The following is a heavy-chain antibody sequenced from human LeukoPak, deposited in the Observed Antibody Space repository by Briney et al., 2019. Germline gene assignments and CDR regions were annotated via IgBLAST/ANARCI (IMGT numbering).Heavy chain of an antibody. Sequence: PGGSLRLSCAASGFTFSSYGMHWVRQAPGKGLEWVAVIWYDGSNKYYADSVKGRFTISRDNSKNTLYLQMNSLRAEDTAVYYCAKGPNYDILTGYYYYFDYWGQGTLVTVSS. CDR3: AKGPNYDILTGYYYYFDY. V-gene: IGHV3-33*06. D-gene: IGHD3-9*01. J-gene: IGHJ4*02. CDR1: GFTFSSYG. CDR2: IWYDGSNK.